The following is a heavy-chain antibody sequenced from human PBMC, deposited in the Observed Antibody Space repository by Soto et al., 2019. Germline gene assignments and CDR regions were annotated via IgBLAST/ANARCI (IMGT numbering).Heavy chain of an antibody. D-gene: IGHD5-12*01. J-gene: IGHJ4*02. CDR1: GFTFSTYG. CDR3: AKGSTRWLQSLLDY. Sequence: ESGGGVVQPGRSLRLSCAASGFTFSTYGMHWVRQAPGKGLEWVAVISYDGSNKYYADSVKGRFTISRDNSKNTLYLQMNSLRAEDTAVYYCAKGSTRWLQSLLDYWGQGTLVTVSS. V-gene: IGHV3-30*18. CDR2: ISYDGSNK.